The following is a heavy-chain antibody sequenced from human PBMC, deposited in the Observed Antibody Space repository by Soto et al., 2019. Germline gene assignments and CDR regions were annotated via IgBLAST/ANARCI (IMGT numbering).Heavy chain of an antibody. CDR3: AKDISYQGRNYDILTGKVDYYYYGMDV. J-gene: IGHJ6*02. Sequence: LRLSCAASGFTFSSYGMHWVRQAPGKGLEWVAVISYDGSNKYYADSVKGRFTISRDNSKNTLYLQMNSLRAEDTAVYYCAKDISYQGRNYDILTGKVDYYYYGMDVWGQGTTVTVSS. D-gene: IGHD3-9*01. CDR1: GFTFSSYG. CDR2: ISYDGSNK. V-gene: IGHV3-30*18.